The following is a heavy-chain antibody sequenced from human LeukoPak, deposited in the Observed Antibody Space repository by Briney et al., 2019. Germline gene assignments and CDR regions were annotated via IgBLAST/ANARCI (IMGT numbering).Heavy chain of an antibody. CDR1: GYTLTELS. CDR2: IIPIFGTA. D-gene: IGHD1-7*01. V-gene: IGHV1-69*13. J-gene: IGHJ6*03. CDR3: ARELELSHYYYYMDV. Sequence: SVKVSCKVSGYTLTELSMHWVRQAPGQGLEWMGGIIPIFGTANYAQKFQGRVTITADESTSTAYMELSSLRSEDTAVYYCARELELSHYYYYMDVWGKGTTVSVSS.